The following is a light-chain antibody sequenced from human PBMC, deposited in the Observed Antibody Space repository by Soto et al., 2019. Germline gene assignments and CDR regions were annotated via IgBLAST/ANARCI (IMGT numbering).Light chain of an antibody. Sequence: AIQLTQSPSSLSASVGDRVTITCRASQDVRGALAWYQQKPGKAPKILIYDVSVLESGVPTRFSGSGSGTDFTLTITSLQPVDFATYYCQQFNSYPITFGQATPLEIK. CDR3: QQFNSYPIT. CDR2: DVS. V-gene: IGKV1-13*02. CDR1: QDVRGA. J-gene: IGKJ5*01.